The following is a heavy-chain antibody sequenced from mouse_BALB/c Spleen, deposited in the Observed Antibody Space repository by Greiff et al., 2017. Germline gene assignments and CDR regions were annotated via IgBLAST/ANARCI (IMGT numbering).Heavy chain of an antibody. Sequence: QVQLKQPGAELVKPGASVKLSCKASGYTFTSYWMHWVKQRPGQGLEWIGEINPSNGRTNYNEKFKSKATLTVDKSSSTAYMQLSSLTSEDSAVYYCARVPFAYWGQGTLVTVSA. J-gene: IGHJ3*01. D-gene: IGHD5-1*01. CDR3: ARVPFAY. V-gene: IGHV1S81*02. CDR2: INPSNGRT. CDR1: GYTFTSYW.